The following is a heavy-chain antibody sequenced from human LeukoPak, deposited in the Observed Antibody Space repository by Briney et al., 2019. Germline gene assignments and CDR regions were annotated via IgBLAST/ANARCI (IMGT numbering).Heavy chain of an antibody. CDR1: GFTFSSYG. Sequence: PGGSLTLSCAASGFTFSSYGMHWVRQAPGKGLEWVAVISYDGSNKYYADSVKGRFTISRDNSKNTLYLQMNSLRAEDTAVYYCAKITTVQGVGELSLDYWGQGTLVTVSS. CDR2: ISYDGSNK. D-gene: IGHD3-10*01. J-gene: IGHJ4*02. V-gene: IGHV3-30*18. CDR3: AKITTVQGVGELSLDY.